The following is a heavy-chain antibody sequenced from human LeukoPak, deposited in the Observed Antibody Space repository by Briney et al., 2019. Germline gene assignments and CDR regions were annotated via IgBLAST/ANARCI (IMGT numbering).Heavy chain of an antibody. V-gene: IGHV3-21*01. D-gene: IGHD2-21*01. CDR2: IISSSSYT. CDR3: AKHCDYYCMDV. Sequence: PGGSLRLSCAASGFTFSSYSMNWVRQAPGKGLEWVSSIISSSSYTYYADSVKGPFTISRDNAKNSLYLQMNSLRAEDMAVYYCAKHCDYYCMDVWGQGTTVTVSS. CDR1: GFTFSSYS. J-gene: IGHJ6*02.